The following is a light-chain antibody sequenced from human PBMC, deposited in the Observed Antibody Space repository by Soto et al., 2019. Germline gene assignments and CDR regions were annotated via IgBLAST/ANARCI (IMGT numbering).Light chain of an antibody. CDR1: ERIYSAY. V-gene: IGKV3-20*01. CDR3: QQYGNSPIT. J-gene: IGKJ5*01. Sequence: EVVLTQSKGTLSFSRGERATLSCRASERIYSAYLGWYQQKPGQAPRLLIYGTSSRATGIPDRFSGSGSGTDFTLTISRLEPEDFAVYYCQQYGNSPITFGQGTRLEIK. CDR2: GTS.